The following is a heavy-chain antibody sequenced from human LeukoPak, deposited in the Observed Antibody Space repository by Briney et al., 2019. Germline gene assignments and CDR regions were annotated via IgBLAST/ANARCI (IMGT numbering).Heavy chain of an antibody. D-gene: IGHD1-14*01. CDR2: IYYSGST. J-gene: IGHJ6*02. V-gene: IGHV4-30-4*01. CDR1: GGSISSGDYY. Sequence: SETLSLTCTGSGGSISSGDYYWSWIRQPPGKGLEWIGYIYYSGSTYYNPSLKSRVTISVDTSKNQFSLKLSSVTAADTAVYYCARQTQTEVYYYYGMDVWGQGTTVTVSS. CDR3: ARQTQTEVYYYYGMDV.